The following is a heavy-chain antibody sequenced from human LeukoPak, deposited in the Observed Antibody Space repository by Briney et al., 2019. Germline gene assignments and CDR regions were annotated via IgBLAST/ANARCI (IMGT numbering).Heavy chain of an antibody. V-gene: IGHV4-61*02. D-gene: IGHD5-12*01. CDR1: GGSISSSPYY. J-gene: IGHJ6*03. CDR2: IYTSGST. Sequence: SETLSLTCTVSGGSISSSPYYWGWIRQPAGKGLEWIGRIYTSGSTNYNPSLKSRVTMSVDTSKNQFSLKLSSVTAADTAVYYCARGATIRYYYYYYMDVWGKGTTVTISS. CDR3: ARGATIRYYYYYYMDV.